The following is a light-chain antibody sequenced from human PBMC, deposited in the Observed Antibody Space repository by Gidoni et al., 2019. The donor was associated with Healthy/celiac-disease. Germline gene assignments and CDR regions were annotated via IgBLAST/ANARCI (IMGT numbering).Light chain of an antibody. CDR3: QQYGSSPQT. CDR2: GAS. J-gene: IGKJ1*01. Sequence: EIVLTQSPGTLSLSPGESASQSVRSSYLAWYQQKPGQAPRLLIYGASSRATGIPDRFSGSGSGTDFTLTISRLEPEDFAVYYCQQYGSSPQTFXQXTKVEIK. CDR1: QSVRSSY. V-gene: IGKV3-20*01.